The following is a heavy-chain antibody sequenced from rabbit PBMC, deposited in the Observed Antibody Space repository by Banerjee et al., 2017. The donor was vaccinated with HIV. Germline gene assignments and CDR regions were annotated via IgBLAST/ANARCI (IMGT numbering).Heavy chain of an antibody. V-gene: IGHV1S45*01. CDR2: IDTDSSGST. J-gene: IGHJ4*01. CDR3: ARDQPADGHATFDL. Sequence: QEQLVESGGGLVTPGASLTLTCTASGFTISSSYWICWVRQAPGKGLEWIACIDTDSSGSTYYASWAKGRFTISKTSSTTVTLQMTSLTAADTATYFCARDQPADGHATFDLWGQGTLVTVS. CDR1: GFTISSSYW. D-gene: IGHD6-1*01.